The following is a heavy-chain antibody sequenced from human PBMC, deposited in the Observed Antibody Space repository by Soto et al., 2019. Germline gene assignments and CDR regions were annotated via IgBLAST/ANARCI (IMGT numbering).Heavy chain of an antibody. CDR3: ARGLYTSSTSYFDY. D-gene: IGHD6-6*01. J-gene: IGHJ4*02. Sequence: QVQLQESGPGLVKPSQTLSLACAVSGDSISSGGYYWSWIRQHPGKGLEWVGYIYYSGSAYYNPSLKSRITISLDTSKNQFSLMLSSVTAADTAVYHCARGLYTSSTSYFDYWDQGTLVTVSS. CDR1: GDSISSGGYY. V-gene: IGHV4-31*11. CDR2: IYYSGSA.